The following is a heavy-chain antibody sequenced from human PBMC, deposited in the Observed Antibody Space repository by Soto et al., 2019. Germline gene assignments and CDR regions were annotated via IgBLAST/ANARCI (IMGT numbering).Heavy chain of an antibody. CDR1: GYTFTSYY. CDR3: ASFLWFGESPLAFDI. Sequence: ASVKVSCMASGYTFTSYYMHWVRQAPGQGLERMGIINPSGGSTSYAQKFQGRVTMTRDTSTSTVYMELSSLRSEDTAVYYCASFLWFGESPLAFDIWGQGTMVTVSS. J-gene: IGHJ3*02. D-gene: IGHD3-10*01. V-gene: IGHV1-46*03. CDR2: INPSGGST.